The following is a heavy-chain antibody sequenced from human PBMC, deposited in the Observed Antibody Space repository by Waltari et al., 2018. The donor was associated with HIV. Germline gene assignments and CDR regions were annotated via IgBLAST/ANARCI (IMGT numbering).Heavy chain of an antibody. D-gene: IGHD5-18*01. CDR3: AKGGHMYSYGIY. Sequence: EVQLLESGGGLVQPGGSLRLSCAASGFTFSSYAMSWFRQAPVKGLEWVSAISGSGGSTYYADPVEGRFTISRDNSKDTLYLQMNSLRAEDTGVYYCAKGGHMYSYGIYWGQGTLVTVSS. V-gene: IGHV3-23*01. J-gene: IGHJ4*02. CDR2: ISGSGGST. CDR1: GFTFSSYA.